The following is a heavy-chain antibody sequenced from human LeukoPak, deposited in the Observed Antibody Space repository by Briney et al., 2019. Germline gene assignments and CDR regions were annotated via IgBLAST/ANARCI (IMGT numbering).Heavy chain of an antibody. CDR2: IYYSGST. Sequence: SETLSLTCTVSGGSISSYYWSWIRQPPGKGLEWIGYIYYSGSTNYNPSLKSRVTISVDTSKNQFSLKLSSVTAADTAVYYCARDRSLWFGELSNLNWFDPWGQGTLVTVSS. J-gene: IGHJ5*02. CDR1: GGSISSYY. CDR3: ARDRSLWFGELSNLNWFDP. D-gene: IGHD3-10*01. V-gene: IGHV4-59*12.